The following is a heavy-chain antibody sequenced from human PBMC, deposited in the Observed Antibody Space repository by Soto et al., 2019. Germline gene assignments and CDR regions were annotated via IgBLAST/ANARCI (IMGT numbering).Heavy chain of an antibody. V-gene: IGHV4-59*01. CDR2: IYYSGST. CDR3: ARGSSGWPPRLDY. Sequence: QVQLQESGPGLVNPSETLSLNCTVSGGPISSYYWRWIRQSPGKGLEWIGYIYYSGSTNYNPSLKSRVTITVDTSKNQFSLELSSVTAADTAVYYCARGSSGWPPRLDYWGQGTLVTVSS. J-gene: IGHJ4*02. D-gene: IGHD6-19*01. CDR1: GGPISSYY.